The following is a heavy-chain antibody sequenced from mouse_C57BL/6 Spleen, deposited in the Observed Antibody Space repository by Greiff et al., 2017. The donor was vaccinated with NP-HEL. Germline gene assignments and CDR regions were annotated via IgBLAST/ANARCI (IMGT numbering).Heavy chain of an antibody. CDR3: ARADYDFYYFDY. J-gene: IGHJ2*01. Sequence: EVQLQQSGPELVKPGDSVKISCKASGYSFTGYFMNWVMQSHGKSLEWIGRINPYNGDTFYNQKFKGKATLTVDKSSSTAHMELRSLTSEDSAVYYCARADYDFYYFDYWGQGTTLTVSS. V-gene: IGHV1-20*01. D-gene: IGHD2-4*01. CDR1: GYSFTGYF. CDR2: INPYNGDT.